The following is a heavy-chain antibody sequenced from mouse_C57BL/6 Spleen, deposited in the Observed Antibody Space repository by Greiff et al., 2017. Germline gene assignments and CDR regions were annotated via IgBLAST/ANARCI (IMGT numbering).Heavy chain of an antibody. CDR1: GFTFSSYA. V-gene: IGHV5-4*03. D-gene: IGHD4-1*01. J-gene: IGHJ2*01. CDR3: ARLTGTSYFDY. Sequence: EVKLMESGGGLVKPGGSLKLSCAASGFTFSSYAMSWVRQTPEKRLAWVATISDGGSYTYYPDNVKGRFTIARDNAKNNLYLQMSHLKSEDTAMYYCARLTGTSYFDYWGQGTTLTVSS. CDR2: ISDGGSYT.